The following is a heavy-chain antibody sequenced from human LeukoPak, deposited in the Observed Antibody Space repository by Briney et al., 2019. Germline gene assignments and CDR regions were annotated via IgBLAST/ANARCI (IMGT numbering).Heavy chain of an antibody. CDR3: VRYSHYLMLGYMDV. J-gene: IGHJ6*04. D-gene: IGHD7-27*01. CDR1: VFIFSIFS. Sequence: GGSLRLSCAASVFIFSIFSVKWAGQAPGKGLEWVASISASGNQIYYADSVKGRFTISRDNGANSLSLQMNSLRADDTAVYYCVRYSHYLMLGYMDVWGNGTTVTVSS. CDR2: ISASGNQI. V-gene: IGHV3-21*01.